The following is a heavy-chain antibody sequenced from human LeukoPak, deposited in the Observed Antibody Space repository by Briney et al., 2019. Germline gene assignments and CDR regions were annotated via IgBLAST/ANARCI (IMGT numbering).Heavy chain of an antibody. CDR1: GGSISGYY. D-gene: IGHD3-9*01. Sequence: SETLSLTCTVSGGSISGYYWSWIRQPPGKGLEWIGYIYYSGSTNYNPSLKSRVTISVDTPKNQFSLKLSSVTAADTAVYYCARGPNYDILTDMGYYYYYGMDVWGQGTTVTVSS. J-gene: IGHJ6*02. V-gene: IGHV4-59*01. CDR2: IYYSGST. CDR3: ARGPNYDILTDMGYYYYYGMDV.